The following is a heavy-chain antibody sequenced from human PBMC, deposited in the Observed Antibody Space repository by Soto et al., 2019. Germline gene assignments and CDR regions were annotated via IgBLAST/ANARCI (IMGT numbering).Heavy chain of an antibody. CDR2: IIPILGIA. CDR1: GGTFSSYT. CDR3: ARGGYCSSTSCYT. V-gene: IGHV1-69*02. Sequence: QVQLVQSGDEVKKPGSSVRVSCKASGGTFSSYTISWVRQAPGQGLEWMGRIIPILGIANYAQKFQGRVTITADKSTSTAYMELSSLRSEDTAVYYCARGGYCSSTSCYTWGLGTLVTVSS. J-gene: IGHJ5*02. D-gene: IGHD2-2*01.